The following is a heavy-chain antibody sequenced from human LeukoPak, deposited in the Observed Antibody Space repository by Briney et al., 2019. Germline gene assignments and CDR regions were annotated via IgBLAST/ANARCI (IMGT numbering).Heavy chain of an antibody. J-gene: IGHJ4*02. Sequence: GESLKISCKGSGYSFISYWIGWVRQMPGKGLEWMGSIYPGDSDTRYSPSFQGQVTISADKSISTAYLQWSSLKASDTAMYYCVLAHILTGTPFDYWGQGTLVTVSS. CDR3: VLAHILTGTPFDY. CDR1: GYSFISYW. V-gene: IGHV5-51*01. D-gene: IGHD3-9*01. CDR2: IYPGDSDT.